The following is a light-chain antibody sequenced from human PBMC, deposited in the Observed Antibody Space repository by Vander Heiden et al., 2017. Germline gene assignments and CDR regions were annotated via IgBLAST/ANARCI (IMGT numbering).Light chain of an antibody. Sequence: QSVLTQPPSASATPGQRVPISCSGSSPNIGSNYVHWYQQFPATAPKLLMYGGNQRPSGVPGGFSGSRSGTSASRAIRGLRSEDEADYFCAAWDDSLRGPLFGGGTKLTVL. J-gene: IGLJ3*02. V-gene: IGLV1-47*01. CDR3: AAWDDSLRGPL. CDR1: SPNIGSNY. CDR2: GGN.